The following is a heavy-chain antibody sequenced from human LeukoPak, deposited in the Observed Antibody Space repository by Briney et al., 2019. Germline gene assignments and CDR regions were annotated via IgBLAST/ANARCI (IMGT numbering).Heavy chain of an antibody. D-gene: IGHD1-26*01. CDR1: GLRFRNYG. CDR3: ATDRNSGKYYDY. Sequence: GGSLRLSCVVSGLRFRNYGMHWVRQAPGKGLGWVAVIYYDGSNQYYADSVKGRFTVSRDNAKNTLYLQMDSLRTEDTAVYYCATDRNSGKYYDYWGQGTLVTVSS. CDR2: IYYDGSNQ. V-gene: IGHV3-33*01. J-gene: IGHJ4*02.